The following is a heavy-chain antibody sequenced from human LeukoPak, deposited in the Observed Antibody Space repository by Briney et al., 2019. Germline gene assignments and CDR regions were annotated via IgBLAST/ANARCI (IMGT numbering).Heavy chain of an antibody. CDR1: GFTFSSYS. CDR2: IISSSSYI. V-gene: IGHV3-21*04. CDR3: ARDPQYCSGGSCYSFDY. D-gene: IGHD2-15*01. Sequence: GGSLRLSCAASGFTFSSYSINWVRQAPGKGLEWVSSIISSSSYIYYADSVKGRFTISRDNAKNSLYLQMNSLRAEDTAVYYCARDPQYCSGGSCYSFDYWGQGTLVTVSS. J-gene: IGHJ4*02.